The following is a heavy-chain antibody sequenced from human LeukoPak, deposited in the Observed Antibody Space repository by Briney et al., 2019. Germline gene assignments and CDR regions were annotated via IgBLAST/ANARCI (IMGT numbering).Heavy chain of an antibody. Sequence: ASVKVSCKASGYTFTSYGISWVRQAPGQGLEWMGWISAYNGNTNYAQKFQGRVTMTTDTSTSTAYMELRSLRSDDAAVYYCARSYYYGSGSYYKPTEFDYWGQGTLVTVSS. CDR3: ARSYYYGSGSYYKPTEFDY. J-gene: IGHJ4*02. CDR1: GYTFTSYG. V-gene: IGHV1-18*01. D-gene: IGHD3-10*01. CDR2: ISAYNGNT.